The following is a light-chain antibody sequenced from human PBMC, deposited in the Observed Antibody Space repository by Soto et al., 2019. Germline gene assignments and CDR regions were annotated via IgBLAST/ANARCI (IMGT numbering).Light chain of an antibody. CDR2: DDR. CDR1: DLRSKS. Sequence: SYELTQPPSVSVAPGQTARITCGGNDLRSKSVHWYQQKPGQAPALVLYDDRYRLSGIPERFSGSKSGNTATLTISRVEAGDEADYFCQVWDDSNGQQGVFGTGTKVTVL. CDR3: QVWDDSNGQQGV. V-gene: IGLV3-21*02. J-gene: IGLJ1*01.